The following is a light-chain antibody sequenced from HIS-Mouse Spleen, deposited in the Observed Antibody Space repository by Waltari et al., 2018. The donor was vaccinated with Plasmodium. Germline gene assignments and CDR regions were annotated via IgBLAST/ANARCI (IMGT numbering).Light chain of an antibody. V-gene: IGLV2-11*01. CDR1: RRDVGCYNS. CDR3: CSYAGSYTFDV. Sequence: QSALTQPRSVSGSPGQSVTISCPGTRRDVGCYNSFSLYQPHPAKAPKLMIYDVSKRPSGVPDRFSGSKSGNTASLTISGLQAEDEADYYCCSYAGSYTFDVFGTGTKVTVL. J-gene: IGLJ1*01. CDR2: DVS.